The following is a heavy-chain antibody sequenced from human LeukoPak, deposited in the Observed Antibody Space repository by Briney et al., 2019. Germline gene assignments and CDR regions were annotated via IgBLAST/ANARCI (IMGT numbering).Heavy chain of an antibody. V-gene: IGHV3-30*18. CDR3: AKLTVTTRQLDY. J-gene: IGHJ4*02. CDR1: GFTFSSYA. D-gene: IGHD4-11*01. CDR2: ISYDGSNK. Sequence: PGRSLRLPCAASGFTFSSYAMHWVRQAPGKGLEWVAVISYDGSNKYYADSVKGRFTISRDNSKNTLYLQMNSLRAEDTAVYYCAKLTVTTRQLDYWGQGTLVTVSS.